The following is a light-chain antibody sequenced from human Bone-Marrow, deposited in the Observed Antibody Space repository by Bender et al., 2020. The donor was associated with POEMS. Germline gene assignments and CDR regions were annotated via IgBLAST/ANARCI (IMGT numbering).Light chain of an antibody. Sequence: SYELSQPPSVSVSPGQTATITCSGDKLGEKFVCWYQQKARQSPVLLIYQDTKRPSGIPERISGSSSGATATLTISGVLAEDEADYYCQSTDRRGTWVFGGGTKLTVL. CDR2: QDT. CDR3: QSTDRRGTWV. J-gene: IGLJ3*02. CDR1: KLGEKF. V-gene: IGLV3-25*03.